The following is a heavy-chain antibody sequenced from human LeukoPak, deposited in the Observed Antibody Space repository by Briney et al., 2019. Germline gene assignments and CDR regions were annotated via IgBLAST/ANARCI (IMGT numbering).Heavy chain of an antibody. CDR1: GGSISSYY. J-gene: IGHJ4*02. CDR2: IYYSGST. V-gene: IGHV4-59*01. CDR3: ARAPLSLPGIAVAGTDYFDY. Sequence: SSETLSLTCTVSGGSISSYYWSWIRQPPGKGLEWIGYIYYSGSTNYNPSLKSRVTISVDTSKNQFSLKLSSVTAADTAVYYCARAPLSLPGIAVAGTDYFDYWGQGTLVTVSS. D-gene: IGHD6-19*01.